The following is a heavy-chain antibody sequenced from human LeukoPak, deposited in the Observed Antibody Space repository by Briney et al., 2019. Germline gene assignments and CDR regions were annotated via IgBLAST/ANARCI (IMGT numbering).Heavy chain of an antibody. CDR1: GGSISSSSYY. J-gene: IGHJ3*02. CDR3: ARDRSSRSAFDI. D-gene: IGHD6-13*01. Sequence: PSETLSLTRTVSGGSISSSSYYWGWIRQPPGKGLGWIGSIYYSGSTYYNPSLKSRVTISVDTSKNQFSLKLSSVTAADTAVYYCARDRSSRSAFDIWGQGTMVTVSS. V-gene: IGHV4-39*07. CDR2: IYYSGST.